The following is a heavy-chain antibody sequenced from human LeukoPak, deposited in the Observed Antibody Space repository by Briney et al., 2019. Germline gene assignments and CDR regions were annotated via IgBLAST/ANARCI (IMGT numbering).Heavy chain of an antibody. CDR2: ITDSSGHI. CDR1: GFTFSDSR. J-gene: IGHJ6*03. D-gene: IGHD3-3*01. V-gene: IGHV3-21*01. CDR3: ARVQYYEFWSRYRRIYIDV. Sequence: PGGSLPLSCPASGFTFSDSRMNWVRQAPGKGLEWVSSITDSSGHIFYGLSVQGRFTISRDNARNSLFLQMNTLRPEDTAVYYCARVQYYEFWSRYRRIYIDVWGKGTAVTVSS.